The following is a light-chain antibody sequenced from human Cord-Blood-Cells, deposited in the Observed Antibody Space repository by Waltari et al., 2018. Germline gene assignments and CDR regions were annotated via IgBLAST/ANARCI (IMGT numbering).Light chain of an antibody. CDR3: SSYTSSSTLGV. V-gene: IGLV2-14*01. Sequence: QSALTQPASVSGSPGQSITISCTGTSSDVGGYNYVSWYQQHPGKAPNLMIYDVSKPPSGVSNRFSGSKSGNTASLTISGLQAEDEADYYCSSYTSSSTLGVFGGGTKLTVL. J-gene: IGLJ3*02. CDR2: DVS. CDR1: SSDVGGYNY.